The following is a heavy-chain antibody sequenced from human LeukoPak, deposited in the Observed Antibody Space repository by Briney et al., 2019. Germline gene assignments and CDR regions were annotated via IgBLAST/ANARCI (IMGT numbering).Heavy chain of an antibody. Sequence: GASVKVSCKASGGTFSSYAISWVRQAPGQGLEWMGGIIPIFGTANYAQKFQGRVTITADESTSTAYMELSSLRSEDTAVYYCAAQGRGYSGYDADYWGQGTLVTASS. D-gene: IGHD5-12*01. CDR1: GGTFSSYA. CDR2: IIPIFGTA. V-gene: IGHV1-69*13. CDR3: AAQGRGYSGYDADY. J-gene: IGHJ4*02.